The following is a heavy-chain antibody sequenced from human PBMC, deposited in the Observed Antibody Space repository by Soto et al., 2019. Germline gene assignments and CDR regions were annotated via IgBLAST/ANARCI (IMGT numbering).Heavy chain of an antibody. CDR2: IYYSGST. Sequence: SETLSLTCTVSGGSISSYYWSWIRQPPGKGLEWIGYIYYSGSTNYNPSLKSRVTISVDTSKNQFSLKLSSVTAADTAVYYCASSHRHTYGNFDYWGQGTLVTVSS. D-gene: IGHD5-18*01. CDR3: ASSHRHTYGNFDY. V-gene: IGHV4-59*01. CDR1: GGSISSYY. J-gene: IGHJ4*02.